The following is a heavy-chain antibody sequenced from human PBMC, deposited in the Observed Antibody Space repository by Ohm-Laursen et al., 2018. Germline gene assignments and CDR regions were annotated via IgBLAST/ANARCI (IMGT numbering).Heavy chain of an antibody. CDR2: ISSSGSTI. CDR3: VRAYDSGWSSSGY. D-gene: IGHD6-19*01. J-gene: IGHJ4*02. Sequence: SLRLSCSASGVTFSDYYMSWIRQAPGKGLEWVSYISSSGSTIYYADSVKGRFTISRDNAKNSLYLQMSSLRAEDTAVYYCVRAYDSGWSSSGYWGQGTLVTVSS. V-gene: IGHV3-11*01. CDR1: GVTFSDYY.